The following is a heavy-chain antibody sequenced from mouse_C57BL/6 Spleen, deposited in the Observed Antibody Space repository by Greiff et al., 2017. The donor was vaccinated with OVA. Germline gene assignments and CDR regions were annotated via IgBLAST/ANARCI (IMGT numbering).Heavy chain of an antibody. CDR3: ARGNSDYDWDFDY. V-gene: IGHV1-64*01. D-gene: IGHD2-4*01. J-gene: IGHJ2*01. CDR2: IHPNSGST. Sequence: QVQLQQPGAELVKPGASVKLSCKASGYTFTSYWMHWVKQRPGQGLEWIGMIHPNSGSTNYNEKFKSKATLTVDKSSSTASMQLSSLTSEDSAVYYCARGNSDYDWDFDYWGQGTTLTVSS. CDR1: GYTFTSYW.